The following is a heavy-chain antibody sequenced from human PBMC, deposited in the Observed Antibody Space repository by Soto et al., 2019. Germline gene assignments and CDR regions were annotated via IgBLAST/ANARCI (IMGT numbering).Heavy chain of an antibody. V-gene: IGHV3-33*01. D-gene: IGHD2-2*03. CDR1: GFTFSSYG. J-gene: IGHJ6*03. Sequence: GGSLRLSCAASGFTFSSYGMHWVRQAPGKGLEWVAVIWYDGSNKYYADSVKGRFTISRDNSKNTLYLQMNSLRAEDTAVYYCARDGLDIVVVPAADNYYYYMDVWGKGTTVTVSS. CDR3: ARDGLDIVVVPAADNYYYYMDV. CDR2: IWYDGSNK.